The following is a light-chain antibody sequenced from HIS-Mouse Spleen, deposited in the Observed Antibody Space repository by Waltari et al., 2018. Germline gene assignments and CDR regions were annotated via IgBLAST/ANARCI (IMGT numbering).Light chain of an antibody. CDR2: EVS. CDR3: SSYAGSNNFDVV. Sequence: QSALTQPPSAAGSPGQSVTISCTGTSSDVVGYNFVSWSQQHPGKAPKLMIYEVSKRPSGVPDRFSGSKSGNTASLTVSGLQAEDEADYYCSSYAGSNNFDVVFGGGTKLTVL. V-gene: IGLV2-8*01. J-gene: IGLJ2*01. CDR1: SSDVVGYNF.